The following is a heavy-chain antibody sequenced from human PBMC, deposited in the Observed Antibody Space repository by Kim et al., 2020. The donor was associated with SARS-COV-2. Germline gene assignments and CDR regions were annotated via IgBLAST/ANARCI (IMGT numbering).Heavy chain of an antibody. V-gene: IGHV6-1*01. D-gene: IGHD3-22*01. CDR3: ASQDDSSGYSNMDY. J-gene: IGHJ4*02. Sequence: AVSVKSRITINPDTSKNQFSLQLNSVTPEDTAVYYCASQDDSSGYSNMDYWGQGTLVTVSS.